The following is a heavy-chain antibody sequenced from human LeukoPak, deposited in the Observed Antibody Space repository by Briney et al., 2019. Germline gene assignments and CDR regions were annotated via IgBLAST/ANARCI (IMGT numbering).Heavy chain of an antibody. Sequence: PGGSLRLSCAASGFTFSSYAMSWIRQPPGKGLEWIGEINHSGSTNYNPSLKSRVTISVDTSKNQFSLKLSSVTAADTAVYYCARAASGGSATYYFDYWGQGTLVTVSS. V-gene: IGHV4-34*01. CDR3: ARAASGGSATYYFDY. CDR2: INHSGST. D-gene: IGHD3-10*01. CDR1: GFTFSSYA. J-gene: IGHJ4*02.